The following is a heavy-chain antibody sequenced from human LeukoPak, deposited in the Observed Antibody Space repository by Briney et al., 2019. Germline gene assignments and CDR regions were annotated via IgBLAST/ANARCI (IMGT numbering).Heavy chain of an antibody. Sequence: GGSLRLSCVGSGFTFSDYYMTWIRQAPGKGLEWVSYISSAVTTMDYADSVKGRFTISRDNAKNSLYLQMSSLRAEDTAVYHCARAQWSGYYTGGLLGWGQGTLVTVSS. D-gene: IGHD3-3*01. V-gene: IGHV3-11*04. CDR1: GFTFSDYY. J-gene: IGHJ4*02. CDR2: ISSAVTTM. CDR3: ARAQWSGYYTGGLLG.